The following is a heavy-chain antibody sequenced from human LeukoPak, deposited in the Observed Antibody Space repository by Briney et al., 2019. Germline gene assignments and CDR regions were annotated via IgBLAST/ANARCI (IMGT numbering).Heavy chain of an antibody. CDR1: GFTFDRYT. CDR2: AGWAGGTT. D-gene: IGHD3-10*02. J-gene: IGHJ4*02. Sequence: GGSLRLSCATSGFTFDRYTKHWVRQAPGKGLEWVSLAGWAGGTTYYSDSVRGRFTISRDSGKNSVYLQMNSLTTEDTAFYFCAKELDTMFFDYWGQGALVTVSS. V-gene: IGHV3-43*01. CDR3: AKELDTMFFDY.